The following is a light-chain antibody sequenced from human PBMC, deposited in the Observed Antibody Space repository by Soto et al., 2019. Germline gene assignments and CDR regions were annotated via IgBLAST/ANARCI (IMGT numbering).Light chain of an antibody. Sequence: EIVLTQSPGPLSLSPGERVTLSCRASQSVSDTFIAWYQQKPGQAPRLLIYGGFYRATGIPDRFSGSGSGTDFTLTITRLEPEDLAMYYCQQYVTSPWTFGQGTRLDIK. CDR1: QSVSDTF. CDR3: QQYVTSPWT. V-gene: IGKV3-20*01. J-gene: IGKJ1*01. CDR2: GGF.